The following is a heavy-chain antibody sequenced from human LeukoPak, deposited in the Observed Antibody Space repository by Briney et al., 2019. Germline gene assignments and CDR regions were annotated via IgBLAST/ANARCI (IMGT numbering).Heavy chain of an antibody. V-gene: IGHV3-9*01. CDR3: VLPGRCGSYFDY. CDR1: GFTFDDYA. Sequence: GGSLRLSCAASGFTFDDYAMHWVRQAPGKGLEWVSGISWNSGSIGYADSVKGRFTISRDNAKNSLYLQMNSLRAEDTALYYCVLPGRCGSYFDYWGQGTLVTVSS. D-gene: IGHD1-26*01. CDR2: ISWNSGSI. J-gene: IGHJ4*02.